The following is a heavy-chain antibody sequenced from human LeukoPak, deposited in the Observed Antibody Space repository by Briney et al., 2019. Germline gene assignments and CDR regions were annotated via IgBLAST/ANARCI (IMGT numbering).Heavy chain of an antibody. V-gene: IGHV1-18*01. CDR2: ISAYNGNT. D-gene: IGHD3-3*01. J-gene: IGHJ3*02. CDR3: ARASITIFGVVISGAFDI. CDR1: GYTFTSYG. Sequence: ASVKVSCKASGYTFTSYGISWVRQAPGQGLEWMGWISAYNGNTNYAQKLQGRVTMTTDTSTSTAYMELRSLRSDDTAVYYCARASITIFGVVISGAFDIWGQGTMVTDSS.